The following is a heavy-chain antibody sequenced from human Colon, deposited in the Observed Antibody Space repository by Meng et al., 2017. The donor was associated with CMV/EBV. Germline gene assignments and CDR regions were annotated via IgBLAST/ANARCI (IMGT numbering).Heavy chain of an antibody. Sequence: CKSSGYTFTAYYMHWLRQAPGQGLEYMRWINPNSGDTRYAQKFQGRVTMTSDTSISTAYMDLSRLTSDDTAVYYCAKTYNSAPNWFDPWGQGTLVTVSS. CDR2: INPNSGDT. V-gene: IGHV1-2*02. J-gene: IGHJ5*02. D-gene: IGHD6-19*01. CDR3: AKTYNSAPNWFDP. CDR1: GYTFTAYY.